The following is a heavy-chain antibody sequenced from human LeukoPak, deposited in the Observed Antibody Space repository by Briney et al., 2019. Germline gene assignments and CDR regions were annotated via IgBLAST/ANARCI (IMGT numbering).Heavy chain of an antibody. CDR2: ISWNSGSI. Sequence: GRSLRLSCAASGFTFDDYAMHWVRQAPGKGLEWVSGISWNSGSIGYADSVKGRFTISRDNAKNSLYLQMNSLRAEDTALYYCAKDMSYSSSYAFDIWGQGTMVTASS. CDR1: GFTFDDYA. V-gene: IGHV3-9*01. J-gene: IGHJ3*02. D-gene: IGHD6-6*01. CDR3: AKDMSYSSSYAFDI.